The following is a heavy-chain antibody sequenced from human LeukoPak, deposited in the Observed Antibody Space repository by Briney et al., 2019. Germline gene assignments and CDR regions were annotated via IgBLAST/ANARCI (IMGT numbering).Heavy chain of an antibody. Sequence: ASVKVSCKASGYTFTNYAMHWVRQAPGQRLEWLGWINAGYGDTKYSQKFQGRITITRDTSASTLYMELSSLRSEDTAVYYCARVGGEPYYFDYWGQGTLVTVSS. D-gene: IGHD1-26*01. J-gene: IGHJ4*02. V-gene: IGHV1-3*01. CDR1: GYTFTNYA. CDR2: INAGYGDT. CDR3: ARVGGEPYYFDY.